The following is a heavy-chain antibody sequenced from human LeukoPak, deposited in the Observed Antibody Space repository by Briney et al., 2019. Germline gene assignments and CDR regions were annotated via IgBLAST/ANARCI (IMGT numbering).Heavy chain of an antibody. CDR3: AKDGVVVTPNTTV. CDR1: GFTLRSYA. Sequence: GGSLRLSCAVSGFTLRSYAMSWVRQAPGKGLEWVSAISGSGGSTYYADSVKGRFTISRDNSKNTLYLQMNSLRAEDTAVYYCAKDGVVVTPNTTVWGQGTLVTVSS. D-gene: IGHD3-22*01. V-gene: IGHV3-23*01. CDR2: ISGSGGST. J-gene: IGHJ4*02.